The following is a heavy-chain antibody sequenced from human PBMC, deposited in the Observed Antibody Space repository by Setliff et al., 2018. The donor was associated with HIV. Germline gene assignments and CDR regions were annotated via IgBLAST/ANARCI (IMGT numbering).Heavy chain of an antibody. Sequence: SETLSLTCTVSGGSISTSNYYWGWVRQPPGKGLEWVGHVDYTGSTYYNPSLKSRVTISVDTSKNQFSLRLNSVTAADTAVYYCARQGNIVVVTSFDYWGQGTLVTVSS. CDR1: GGSISTSNYY. V-gene: IGHV4-39*07. CDR3: ARQGNIVVVTSFDY. J-gene: IGHJ4*02. CDR2: VDYTGST. D-gene: IGHD2-21*02.